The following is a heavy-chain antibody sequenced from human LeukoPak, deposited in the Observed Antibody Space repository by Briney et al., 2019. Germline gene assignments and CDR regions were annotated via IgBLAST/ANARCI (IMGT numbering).Heavy chain of an antibody. V-gene: IGHV4-34*01. CDR2: INHSGST. CDR1: GGSFSGYY. J-gene: IGHJ3*02. CDR3: ARGRKSIAARAPAFDI. D-gene: IGHD6-6*01. Sequence: PSETLSLTCAVYGGSFSGYYWSWIRQPPGEGLEWIGEINHSGSTNYNPSLKSRVTISVDTSKNQFSLKLSSVTAADTAVYYCARGRKSIAARAPAFDIWGQGTMVTVSS.